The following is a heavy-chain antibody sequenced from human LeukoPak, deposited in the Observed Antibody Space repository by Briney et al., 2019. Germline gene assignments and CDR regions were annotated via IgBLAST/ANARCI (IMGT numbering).Heavy chain of an antibody. CDR3: ARDIDRTFFDY. D-gene: IGHD2-15*01. J-gene: IGHJ4*02. CDR2: ISLSSSTI. V-gene: IGHV3-48*02. Sequence: PGGSLRLSCAASGFTFSIHSMNWVRQAPGKGLEWISYISLSSSTIFYSDSVKGRFTISRDNAKNSLYLQMNNLRDEDTAVYYCARDIDRTFFDYWGQGTLVTVSS. CDR1: GFTFSIHS.